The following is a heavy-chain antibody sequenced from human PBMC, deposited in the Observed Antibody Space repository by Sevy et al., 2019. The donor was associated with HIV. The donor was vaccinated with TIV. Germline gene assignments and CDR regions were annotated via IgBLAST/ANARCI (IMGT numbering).Heavy chain of an antibody. V-gene: IGHV1-24*01. CDR1: GYRLIEVS. CDR3: AADRGEDYCSGNSCQRHYYYGLDV. D-gene: IGHD2-15*01. J-gene: IGHJ6*02. Sequence: ASVKVSCKVSGYRLIEVSMHWVRQAPGKGLEWMGHLDPEDGETIYAQNFQGRVTMTEDTSTDTAYMEVSSLRSEETAVYYCAADRGEDYCSGNSCQRHYYYGLDVWGQGTTVTVSS. CDR2: LDPEDGET.